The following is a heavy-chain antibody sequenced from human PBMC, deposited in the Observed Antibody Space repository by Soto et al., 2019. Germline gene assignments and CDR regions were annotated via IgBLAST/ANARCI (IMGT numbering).Heavy chain of an antibody. CDR3: ARMATSGTLNWFDP. J-gene: IGHJ5*02. V-gene: IGHV1-8*01. CDR2: MSPNSGNG. Sequence: GASVKVSCKASGCAFSNNDISWVRPATVQGREWMGWMSPNSGNGGYAQKFQGRVTMTRDTSKSTAYMELSSLASDDTAIYYCARMATSGTLNWFDPWAQGDLVTLSS. CDR1: GCAFSNND.